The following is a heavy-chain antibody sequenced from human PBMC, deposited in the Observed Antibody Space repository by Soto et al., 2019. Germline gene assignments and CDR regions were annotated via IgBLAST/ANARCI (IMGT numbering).Heavy chain of an antibody. CDR1: GFTFSFYG. D-gene: IGHD3-10*01. CDR2: IWYDGSNK. CDR3: AREAYGSGRRGWFDH. J-gene: IGHJ5*02. V-gene: IGHV3-33*01. Sequence: QVQLVESGGGVVQPGRSLRLSCAASGFTFSFYGMHWVRQAPGKGLEWVAVIWYDGSNKYYADSVKGRFTISRDNSKNTLFLQMNSLRAEDTAVYYCAREAYGSGRRGWFDHWGQGTLVTVSS.